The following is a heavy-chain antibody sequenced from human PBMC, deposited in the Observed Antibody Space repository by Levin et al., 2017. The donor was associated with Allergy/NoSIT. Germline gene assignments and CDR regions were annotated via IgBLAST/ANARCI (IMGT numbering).Heavy chain of an antibody. J-gene: IGHJ1*01. D-gene: IGHD6-13*01. CDR3: ARGPEAAASTGGEYFQR. V-gene: IGHV4-34*01. Sequence: SETLSLTCAVYGGSFTGYYWSWIRQPPGEGLEWIGEIHHSGSTKYNPSLKSRVTISLDTSKNQFSLKLTSVAAADTAVYYCARGPEAAASTGGEYFQRWGQGALVIVSS. CDR2: IHHSGST. CDR1: GGSFTGYY.